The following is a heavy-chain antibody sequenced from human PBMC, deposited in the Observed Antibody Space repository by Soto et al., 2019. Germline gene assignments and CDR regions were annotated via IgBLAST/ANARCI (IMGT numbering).Heavy chain of an antibody. D-gene: IGHD1-20*01. J-gene: IGHJ5*02. V-gene: IGHV3-23*01. CDR1: GFTFSNYA. CDR2: ISVSGGTT. Sequence: EVQLLESGGGLVQPGGSLRLSCAASGFTFSNYAMNWVRQAPGKGLEWVSGISVSGGTTYYADSVKGRFTISRDNSNNTLYLEVNSLRPEDTAVYYCAKAPIPGSKRFDPWGQGTLVTVSS. CDR3: AKAPIPGSKRFDP.